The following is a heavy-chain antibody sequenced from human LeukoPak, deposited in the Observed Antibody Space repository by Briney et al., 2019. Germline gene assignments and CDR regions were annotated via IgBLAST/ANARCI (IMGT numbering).Heavy chain of an antibody. J-gene: IGHJ3*02. D-gene: IGHD3-16*01. Sequence: SETLSLTCTVSGGSISSGSYYWSWIRQPAGKGLEWIGRIYTSGSTNYNPSLKSRVTISVDTSKNQFSLKLSSVTAADTAVYYCARDPKFGAFDIWGQGTMVTVSS. CDR1: GGSISSGSYY. CDR3: ARDPKFGAFDI. V-gene: IGHV4-61*02. CDR2: IYTSGST.